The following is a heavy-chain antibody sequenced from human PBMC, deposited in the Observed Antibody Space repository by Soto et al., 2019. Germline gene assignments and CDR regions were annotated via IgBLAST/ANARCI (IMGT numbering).Heavy chain of an antibody. D-gene: IGHD1-26*01. Sequence: ASVKVSCKASGGTFSSYAISWVRQAPGQGLEWMGGIIPIFGTANYAQKFQGRVTITADESTSTAYMELSSLRSEDTAVYYCARARSGSYLLRYYGMDVWGQGTTVTVSS. CDR2: IIPIFGTA. CDR3: ARARSGSYLLRYYGMDV. CDR1: GGTFSSYA. J-gene: IGHJ6*02. V-gene: IGHV1-69*13.